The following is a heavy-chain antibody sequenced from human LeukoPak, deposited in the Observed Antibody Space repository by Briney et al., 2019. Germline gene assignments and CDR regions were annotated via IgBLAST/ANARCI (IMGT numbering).Heavy chain of an antibody. J-gene: IGHJ3*02. Sequence: GGSLRLSCAASGFTFSDYYMSWIRQAPGKGLEWVSYISSSGSTMYYADSVKGRFTISRDNAKNSLYLQMNSLRAEDTAVYYCARDGGSYSSGWYDYDAFDIWGQGTMVTVSS. CDR2: ISSSGSTM. CDR3: ARDGGSYSSGWYDYDAFDI. V-gene: IGHV3-11*04. CDR1: GFTFSDYY. D-gene: IGHD6-19*01.